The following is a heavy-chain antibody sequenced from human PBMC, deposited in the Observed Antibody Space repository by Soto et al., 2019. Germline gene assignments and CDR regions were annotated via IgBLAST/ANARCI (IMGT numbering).Heavy chain of an antibody. Sequence: SVKVSCKASGGTFSSYAISWVRQAPGQGLGWMGGIIPIFGTANYAQKFQGRVTITADGSTSTAYMELSSLRSEDTAVYYCAGSFAAVAGPFDLWGRGTLVTVSS. CDR1: GGTFSSYA. CDR2: IIPIFGTA. CDR3: AGSFAAVAGPFDL. D-gene: IGHD6-19*01. V-gene: IGHV1-69*13. J-gene: IGHJ2*01.